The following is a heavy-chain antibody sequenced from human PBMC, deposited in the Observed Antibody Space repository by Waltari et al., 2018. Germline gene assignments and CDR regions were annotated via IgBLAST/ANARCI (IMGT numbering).Heavy chain of an antibody. D-gene: IGHD3-3*01. Sequence: QVQLQQWGAGLLKPSETLSLTCAVYGGSFSGYYWSWIRQPPGKGLEWIGEINHRGSTNYNPSLKSRVNRSVDTPRNQFSLKLNSVTAADTAVYYCARSARFLEWLSPRGYFDYWGQGTLVTVSS. CDR2: INHRGST. V-gene: IGHV4-34*01. J-gene: IGHJ4*02. CDR1: GGSFSGYY. CDR3: ARSARFLEWLSPRGYFDY.